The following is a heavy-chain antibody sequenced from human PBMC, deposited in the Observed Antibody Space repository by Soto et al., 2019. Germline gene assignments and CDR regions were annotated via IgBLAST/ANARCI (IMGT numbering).Heavy chain of an antibody. CDR2: ISAYNGNT. Sequence: QVQLVQSGAEVKKPGASVKVSCKASGYTFTSYGISWVRQAPGQGLEWMGWISAYNGNTNYAQKLKGRLTMTAETSTSTAYMELRSLRSVDTAVSYCARESAVAALDPWGQGTLVTVSS. CDR1: GYTFTSYG. J-gene: IGHJ5*02. V-gene: IGHV1-18*01. D-gene: IGHD6-19*01. CDR3: ARESAVAALDP.